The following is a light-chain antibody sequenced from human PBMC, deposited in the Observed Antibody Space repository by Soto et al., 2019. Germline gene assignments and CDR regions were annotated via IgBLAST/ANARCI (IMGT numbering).Light chain of an antibody. V-gene: IGKV3-15*01. CDR3: QHYNNWPPWT. Sequence: EIVMTQSPATLSVSPGERATLSCRASQSVSSNLAWYQQKPGQAPRLLIYGASTRATGIPARFSGSGSGTEFHLTISSLQSEDFAIYYCQHYNNWPPWTFGQGTKVDIK. CDR1: QSVSSN. CDR2: GAS. J-gene: IGKJ1*01.